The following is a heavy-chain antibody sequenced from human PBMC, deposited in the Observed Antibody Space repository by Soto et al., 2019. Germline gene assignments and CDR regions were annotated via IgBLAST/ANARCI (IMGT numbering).Heavy chain of an antibody. V-gene: IGHV3-74*01. Sequence: EVQLVESGGGLVQPGGSLRVSCAASGFTFGSYWRNRVRQAPGKGLVWVSRIDSDGSSTTYADSVKGRFTTSRDNAKNTLYLQMSSLRVEDTAVYYCARGRPYGMDVWGQGTTVTVSS. CDR1: GFTFGSYW. J-gene: IGHJ6*02. CDR3: ARGRPYGMDV. CDR2: IDSDGSST.